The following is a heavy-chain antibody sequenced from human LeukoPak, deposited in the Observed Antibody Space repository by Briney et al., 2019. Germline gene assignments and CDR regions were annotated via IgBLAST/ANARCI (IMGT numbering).Heavy chain of an antibody. CDR3: ARQTTTVDDAFDI. Sequence: GGSLRLSCAASGFTFSSYSMNWVRQAPGKGLEWVSSISSSSSYIYYADSVKGRFTISRDNAKNSLYLQMNSLRAEDTAVYYCARQTTTVDDAFDIWGQGTMVTVSS. V-gene: IGHV3-21*01. CDR2: ISSSSSYI. D-gene: IGHD4-17*01. CDR1: GFTFSSYS. J-gene: IGHJ3*02.